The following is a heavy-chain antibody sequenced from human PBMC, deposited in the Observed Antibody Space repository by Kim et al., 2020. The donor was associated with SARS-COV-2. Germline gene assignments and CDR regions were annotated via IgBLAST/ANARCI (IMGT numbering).Heavy chain of an antibody. CDR2: GNP. J-gene: IGHJ4*02. CDR3: ARDSPQFDY. Sequence: GNPTYAQGFTGRFVFSLDTSVRTAYLQISSLKAEYTAVYYCARDSPQFDYWGQGTLVTVSS. V-gene: IGHV7-4-1*02.